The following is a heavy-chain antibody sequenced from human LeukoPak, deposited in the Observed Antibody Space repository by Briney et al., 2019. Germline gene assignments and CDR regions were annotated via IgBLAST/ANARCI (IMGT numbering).Heavy chain of an antibody. J-gene: IGHJ4*02. D-gene: IGHD1-7*01. CDR3: ARVVGTHEGADY. Sequence: GGSLRLSCAASGFTFRNYWMNWVRQAPGKGLEWVANIKPDGSEKRYVDSVKGRFTISRDNAKNSLYLQMNSLRAEDTAVYYCARVVGTHEGADYWGQGTLVTVSS. V-gene: IGHV3-7*04. CDR1: GFTFRNYW. CDR2: IKPDGSEK.